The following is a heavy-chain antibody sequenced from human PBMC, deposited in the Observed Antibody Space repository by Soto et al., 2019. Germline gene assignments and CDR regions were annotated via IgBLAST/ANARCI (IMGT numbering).Heavy chain of an antibody. Sequence: GESLKISCKGSGYSFTSYWIGWVRQMPGKGLEWMGIIYPGDSDTRYSPSFQGQVTISADKSISTAYLQWSSLKASDTAMYYCASQSPTIFGAYGMDVWGQGTPVTVYS. CDR3: ASQSPTIFGAYGMDV. CDR2: IYPGDSDT. D-gene: IGHD3-3*01. CDR1: GYSFTSYW. J-gene: IGHJ6*02. V-gene: IGHV5-51*01.